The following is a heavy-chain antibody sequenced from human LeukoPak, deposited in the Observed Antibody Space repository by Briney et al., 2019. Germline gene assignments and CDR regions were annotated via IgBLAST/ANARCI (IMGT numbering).Heavy chain of an antibody. CDR3: AREVGYYYGSGSSPEDHY. CDR2: ISAYNGNT. J-gene: IGHJ4*02. CDR1: GYTFTSYG. V-gene: IGHV1-18*01. D-gene: IGHD3-10*01. Sequence: LEASVKVSCKASGYTFTSYGISWVRQAPGQGLEWMGWISAYNGNTNYAQKFQGRVTMTRDTSISTAYMELSRLRSDDTAVYYCAREVGYYYGSGSSPEDHYWGQGTLVTVSS.